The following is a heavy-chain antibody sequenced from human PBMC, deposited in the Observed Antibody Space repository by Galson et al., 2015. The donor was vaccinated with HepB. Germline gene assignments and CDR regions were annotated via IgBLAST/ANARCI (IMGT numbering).Heavy chain of an antibody. J-gene: IGHJ6*02. CDR2: INHRGIT. Sequence: SPIRPVYCRSFSDAYWGCISQHPGGGLEWLGEINHRGITTYSPSFKSRVTISVDTSEKHIFLIRTSVTAADPAVYFRARNPPTVYYGMDVWGQGTTVTVSS. D-gene: IGHD4-17*01. V-gene: IGHV4-34*01. CDR3: ARNPPTVYYGMDV. CDR1: CRSFSDAY.